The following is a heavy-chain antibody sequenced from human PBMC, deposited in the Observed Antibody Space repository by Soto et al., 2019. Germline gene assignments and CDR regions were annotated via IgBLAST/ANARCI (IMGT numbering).Heavy chain of an antibody. CDR1: GGTFSSYA. J-gene: IGHJ3*02. V-gene: IGHV1-69*13. CDR2: IIPIFGTA. D-gene: IGHD2-21*02. CDR3: ARGLAYCGGDCYSNI. Sequence: ASVKVSCKASGGTFSSYAISWVRQAPGQGLEWMGGIIPIFGTANYAQKFQGRVTITADESTSTAYMELSSLRSEDTAVYYCARGLAYCGGDCYSNIWGQGTMVTVSS.